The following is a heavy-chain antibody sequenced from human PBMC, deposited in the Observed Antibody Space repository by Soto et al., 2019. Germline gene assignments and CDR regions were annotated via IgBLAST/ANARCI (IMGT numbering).Heavy chain of an antibody. CDR2: IIKDGSEK. CDR3: ARDWGGLGY. V-gene: IGHV3-7*03. J-gene: IGHJ4*02. D-gene: IGHD3-10*01. Sequence: EVQLVESGGGLVQPGGSLRLSCAASGFTFSNYWMTWVRQAPGKGLEWVANIIKDGSEKSYVDSVKGRFTISRDNAKNSLYLEMKSLKVEDTAVYYCARDWGGLGYWGQGTLVTVSS. CDR1: GFTFSNYW.